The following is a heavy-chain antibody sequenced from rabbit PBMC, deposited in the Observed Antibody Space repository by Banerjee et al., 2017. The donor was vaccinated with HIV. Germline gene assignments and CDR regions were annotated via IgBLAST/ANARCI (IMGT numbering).Heavy chain of an antibody. CDR2: IDPVFGST. D-gene: IGHD2-1*01. Sequence: QSLEESGGDLVKPGASLTLTCTASGFSFSSSYYMCWVRQAPGKGLEWIGYIDPVFGSTYYASWVNGRFTISSHNAQNTLYLQLNSLTAADTATYFCVRDDDYGGGNLWGPGTLVTVS. J-gene: IGHJ4*01. CDR1: GFSFSSSYY. CDR3: VRDDDYGGGNL. V-gene: IGHV1S40*01.